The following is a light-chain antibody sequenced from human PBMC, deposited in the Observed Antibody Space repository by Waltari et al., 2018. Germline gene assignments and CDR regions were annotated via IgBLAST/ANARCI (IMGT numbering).Light chain of an antibody. CDR1: SGPAASTYH. CDR2: STN. Sequence: QTVVTQEQSFSVSPGGPVTLTCALSSGPAASTYHPTWYQQTPGQAPRTLIYSTNIRSSGVPDRFSGSILGNKAALTITGAQTDDESDYICALHMGSGIWVFGAGTKVTVL. CDR3: ALHMGSGIWV. J-gene: IGLJ3*02. V-gene: IGLV8-61*01.